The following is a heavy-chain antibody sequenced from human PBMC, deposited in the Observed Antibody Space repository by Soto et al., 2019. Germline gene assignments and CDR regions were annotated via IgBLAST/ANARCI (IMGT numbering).Heavy chain of an antibody. CDR1: GGSISSGGYY. CDR2: IYYSGST. J-gene: IGHJ4*02. CDR3: ARKSPYGSGSYFDY. V-gene: IGHV4-31*03. D-gene: IGHD3-10*01. Sequence: SETLSLTCTVSGGSISSGGYYWSWIRQHPGKGLEWIGYIYYSGSTYYNPSLKSRVTISVDTSKNQFSLKLSSVSAADTAVYYCARKSPYGSGSYFDYWGQGTLVTVSS.